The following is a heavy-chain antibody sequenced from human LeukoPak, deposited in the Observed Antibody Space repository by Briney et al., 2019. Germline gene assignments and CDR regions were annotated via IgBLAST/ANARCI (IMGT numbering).Heavy chain of an antibody. CDR2: IYYSGST. D-gene: IGHD5-18*01. CDR1: GGSISSYY. J-gene: IGHJ4*02. Sequence: SETLSLTCTVSGGSISSYYWSWIRQPPGKGLEWIGYIYYSGSTNYNPSLKRRVTISVDTSKNQFSLKLSSVTAADTAVYYCARRRLGYSYGYNYFDYWGQGTLVTVSS. V-gene: IGHV4-59*08. CDR3: ARRRLGYSYGYNYFDY.